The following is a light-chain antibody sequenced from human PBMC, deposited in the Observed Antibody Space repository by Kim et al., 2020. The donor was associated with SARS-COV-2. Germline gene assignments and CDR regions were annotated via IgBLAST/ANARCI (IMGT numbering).Light chain of an antibody. Sequence: LSPGERATLSCRASQSVSSSYLAWYQQKPGQAPRLLIYGASSRATGIPDRFSSSGSGTDLTLTISRLEPEDFAVYYCQQYGSSPYTFGQGTKLEI. CDR1: QSVSSSY. J-gene: IGKJ2*01. V-gene: IGKV3-20*01. CDR2: GAS. CDR3: QQYGSSPYT.